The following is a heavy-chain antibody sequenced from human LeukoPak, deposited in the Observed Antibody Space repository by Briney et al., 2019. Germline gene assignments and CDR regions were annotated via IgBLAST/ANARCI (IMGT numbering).Heavy chain of an antibody. CDR1: VGSFSGYY. V-gene: IGHV4-34*01. D-gene: IGHD6-19*01. CDR3: ARTRYSSGWYYRYHFDY. J-gene: IGHJ4*02. CDR2: INHSGST. Sequence: SETLSLTCAVYVGSFSGYYWSWIRQPPGKGLEWIGEINHSGSTNYNPSLKSRVTISVDTSKNQFSLKLSSVTAADTAVYYCARTRYSSGWYYRYHFDYWGQGTLVTVSS.